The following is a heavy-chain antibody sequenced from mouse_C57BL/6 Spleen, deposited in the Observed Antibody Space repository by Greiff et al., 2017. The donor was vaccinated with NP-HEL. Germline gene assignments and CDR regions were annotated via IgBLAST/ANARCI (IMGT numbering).Heavy chain of an antibody. CDR3: ASGDGYYGTY. Sequence: VQLQQPGAELVMPGASVKLSCKASGYTFTSYWMHWVKQRPGQGLEWIGEIDPSDSYTNYNQKFKGKSTLTVDKSSSTAYMQLSSLTSEDSAVYYGASGDGYYGTYWGQGTLVTVSA. J-gene: IGHJ3*01. V-gene: IGHV1-69*01. D-gene: IGHD2-3*01. CDR1: GYTFTSYW. CDR2: IDPSDSYT.